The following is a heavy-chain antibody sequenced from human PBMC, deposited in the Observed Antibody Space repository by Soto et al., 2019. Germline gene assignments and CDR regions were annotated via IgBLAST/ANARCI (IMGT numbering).Heavy chain of an antibody. J-gene: IGHJ4*02. CDR3: VHGTLGSYGHVYFDY. CDR1: GFSVSSNGAR. Sequence: SGPTLVNPTQTLTLTCSLSGFSVSSNGARVGWIRQPPGKALEWLALIYWDDDKKYNPSLKSRLTITKDTSENQVVLTLTDVDPADTATYYCVHGTLGSYGHVYFDYWGQGTLVTISS. V-gene: IGHV2-5*02. CDR2: IYWDDDK. D-gene: IGHD5-18*01.